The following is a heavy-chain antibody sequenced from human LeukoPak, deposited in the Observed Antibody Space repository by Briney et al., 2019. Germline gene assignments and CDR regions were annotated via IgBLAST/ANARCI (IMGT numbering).Heavy chain of an antibody. V-gene: IGHV1-2*02. Sequence: ASVKVSCKASGYTFTGYYMHWVRQAPGQGLEWMGWINPNSGGTNYAQKFQGRVTMTRDTSISTAYMELSRLRSDDTAVYYCARLYDGSGSYYKATATGYYYCGMDVWGQGTTVTVSS. J-gene: IGHJ6*02. CDR3: ARLYDGSGSYYKATATGYYYCGMDV. D-gene: IGHD3-10*01. CDR2: INPNSGGT. CDR1: GYTFTGYY.